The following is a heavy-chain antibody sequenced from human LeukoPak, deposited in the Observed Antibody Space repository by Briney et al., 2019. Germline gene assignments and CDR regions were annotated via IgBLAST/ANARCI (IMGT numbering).Heavy chain of an antibody. CDR2: ISYDGSNK. J-gene: IGHJ4*02. V-gene: IGHV3-30-3*01. Sequence: PGRSLRLSCAASGFTFSSYAMHWVRQAPGKGLEWVAVISYDGSNKYYADSVKGRFTISRDNSKNTLYLQMNSLRAEDTAVYYCARPRRFLEWLLEPFDYWGQGTLVTVSS. CDR1: GFTFSSYA. D-gene: IGHD3-3*01. CDR3: ARPRRFLEWLLEPFDY.